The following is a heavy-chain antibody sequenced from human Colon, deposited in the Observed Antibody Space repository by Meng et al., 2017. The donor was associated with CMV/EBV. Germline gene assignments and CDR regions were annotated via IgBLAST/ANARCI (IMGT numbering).Heavy chain of an antibody. CDR1: GFTFRTYY. J-gene: IGHJ4*02. CDR3: ASGVYNSAYYFDY. D-gene: IGHD5-24*01. CDR2: INPDGIST. Sequence: CAASGFTFRTYYMHWVRQAPGTGLVWVSRINPDGISTTYADSVKGRFTISRDNAKNTLYLQMNSLRAEDTAVYYCASGVYNSAYYFDYWGQGTLVTVSS. V-gene: IGHV3-74*01.